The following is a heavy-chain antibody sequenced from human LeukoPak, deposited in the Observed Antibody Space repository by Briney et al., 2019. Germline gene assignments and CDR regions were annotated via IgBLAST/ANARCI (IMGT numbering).Heavy chain of an antibody. J-gene: IGHJ4*02. Sequence: GGSLRLSCTASGFTFGDYAMSWFRQAPGKGREWVGFIRSKAYGGTTEYAAFVKGRFTISRDDSKSIAYLQMNSLKTEDTAVYYCTREWEGYSSSWYLSGNYWGQGTLVTVSS. CDR1: GFTFGDYA. CDR3: TREWEGYSSSWYLSGNY. CDR2: IRSKAYGGTT. D-gene: IGHD6-13*01. V-gene: IGHV3-49*03.